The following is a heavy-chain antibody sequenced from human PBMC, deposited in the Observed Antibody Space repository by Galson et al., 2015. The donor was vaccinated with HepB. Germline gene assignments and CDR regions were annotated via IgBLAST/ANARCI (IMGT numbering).Heavy chain of an antibody. CDR1: GGTFSSYA. Sequence: SVKASCKASGGTFSSYAISWVRQAPGQGLEWMGGIIPIFGTANYAQKFQGRVTITADESTSTAYMELSSLRSEDTAVYYCARGGVDYYYYYMDVWGKGTTVTVSS. CDR2: IIPIFGTA. J-gene: IGHJ6*03. CDR3: ARGGVDYYYYYMDV. D-gene: IGHD2-15*01. V-gene: IGHV1-69*13.